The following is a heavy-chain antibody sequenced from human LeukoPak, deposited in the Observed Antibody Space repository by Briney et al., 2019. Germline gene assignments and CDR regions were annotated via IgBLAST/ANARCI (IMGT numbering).Heavy chain of an antibody. CDR2: IRYDGANK. V-gene: IGHV3-30*02. CDR3: ARDRVVSREPAAFDV. CDR1: GFSFSGYG. J-gene: IGHJ3*01. D-gene: IGHD3-3*01. Sequence: GGSRRLSCVASGFSFSGYGMHWVRHVPGKGLEWVAFIRYDGANKYYVDSVKGRFTISRDNSKNTLYLQMISLRGEDTAVYYCARDRVVSREPAAFDVWGQGTMVTVPS.